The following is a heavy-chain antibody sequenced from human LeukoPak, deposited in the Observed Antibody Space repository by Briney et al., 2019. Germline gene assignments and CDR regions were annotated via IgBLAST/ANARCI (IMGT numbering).Heavy chain of an antibody. CDR1: GGSISSYY. V-gene: IGHV4-59*08. Sequence: SETLSLTCAVSGGSISSYYWSWIRQPPGKGLEWIGYIYYSGSTNYNPSLKSRVTISVDTSKNQFSLKLSSVTAADTAVYYCARLVVPAATYYFDYWGQGTLVTVSS. CDR3: ARLVVPAATYYFDY. D-gene: IGHD2-2*01. J-gene: IGHJ4*02. CDR2: IYYSGST.